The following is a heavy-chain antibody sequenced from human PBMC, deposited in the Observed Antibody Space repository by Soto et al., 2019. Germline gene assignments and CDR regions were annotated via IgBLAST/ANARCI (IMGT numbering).Heavy chain of an antibody. J-gene: IGHJ6*02. Sequence: LSCAASGFTFSSYGMHWVRQAPGKGLEWVAVISYDGSNKYYADSVKGRFTISRDNSKNTLYLQMNSLRAEDTAVYYCAKDEAAYDFWSGYYWQYYYYGMDVWGQGTTVTV. CDR2: ISYDGSNK. CDR3: AKDEAAYDFWSGYYWQYYYYGMDV. CDR1: GFTFSSYG. V-gene: IGHV3-30*18. D-gene: IGHD3-3*01.